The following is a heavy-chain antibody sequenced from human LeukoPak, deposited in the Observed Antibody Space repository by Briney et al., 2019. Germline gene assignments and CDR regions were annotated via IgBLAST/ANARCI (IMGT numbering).Heavy chain of an antibody. Sequence: PSETLSLTCAVSGGSISSGGYSWSWIRQPPGKGLEWIGYIYHSGSTYYNPSLKSRVTISVDRSKNQFSLKLSSVTAADTAVYYCAVPAGDTAPAFYIWGQGTMVTVSS. J-gene: IGHJ3*02. CDR1: GGSISSGGYS. CDR2: IYHSGST. CDR3: AVPAGDTAPAFYI. D-gene: IGHD5-18*01. V-gene: IGHV4-30-2*01.